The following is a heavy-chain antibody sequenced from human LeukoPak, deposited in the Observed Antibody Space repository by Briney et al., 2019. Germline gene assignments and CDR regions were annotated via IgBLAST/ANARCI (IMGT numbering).Heavy chain of an antibody. Sequence: SETLSLTCAVSGYSISNPYYWGWIRQPPGKGLEWIASMYHSGSTYYNPSLESRVTISVDTSKNQFSLKLNSVTAADTAVYYCVRHPRYSTGWAIDYWGQGTLVTVSS. CDR3: VRHPRYSTGWAIDY. CDR1: GYSISNPYY. J-gene: IGHJ4*02. V-gene: IGHV4-38-2*01. CDR2: MYHSGST. D-gene: IGHD6-19*01.